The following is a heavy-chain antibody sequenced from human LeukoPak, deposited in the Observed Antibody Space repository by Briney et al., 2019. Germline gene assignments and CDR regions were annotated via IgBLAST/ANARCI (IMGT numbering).Heavy chain of an antibody. J-gene: IGHJ5*02. CDR3: AKAGTTGIHHWFDP. CDR1: GYSISNDYY. CDR2: IYHSGGS. D-gene: IGHD1-1*01. Sequence: SETLSLTCVVSGYSISNDYYWGWIRPPPGKGLEWIGNIYHSGGSYYNPSLKSRVTILVDTSKDQFSLKLSSVTAADTAVYYCAKAGTTGIHHWFDPWGQGNLVTVSS. V-gene: IGHV4-38-2*01.